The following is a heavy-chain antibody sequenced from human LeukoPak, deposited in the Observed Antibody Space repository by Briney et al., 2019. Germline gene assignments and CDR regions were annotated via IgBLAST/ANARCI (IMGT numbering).Heavy chain of an antibody. CDR1: GFTFSSYS. CDR2: ISSSSSTI. CDR3: AARYYYGSGSTDDY. D-gene: IGHD3-10*01. J-gene: IGHJ4*02. V-gene: IGHV3-48*01. Sequence: GGSLRLSCAASGFTFSSYSMNWVRQAPGKGLEWVSYISSSSSTIYYADSVKGRFTISRDNSKNTLYLQMNSLRAEDTAVYYCAARYYYGSGSTDDYWGQGTLVTVSS.